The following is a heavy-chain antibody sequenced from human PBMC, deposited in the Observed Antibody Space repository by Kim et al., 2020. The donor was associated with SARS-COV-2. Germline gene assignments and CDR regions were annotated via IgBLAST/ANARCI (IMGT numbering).Heavy chain of an antibody. J-gene: IGHJ4*02. CDR1: GYTFTSYG. CDR2: ISAYNGNT. D-gene: IGHD2-2*02. Sequence: ASVKVSCKASGYTFTSYGISWVRQAPGQGLEWMGWISAYNGNTNYAQKLQGRVTMTTDTSTSTAYMELGSLRSDDTAVYYCARDLRLYTPLGLYYFDYWGQGTLVTVSS. V-gene: IGHV1-18*01. CDR3: ARDLRLYTPLGLYYFDY.